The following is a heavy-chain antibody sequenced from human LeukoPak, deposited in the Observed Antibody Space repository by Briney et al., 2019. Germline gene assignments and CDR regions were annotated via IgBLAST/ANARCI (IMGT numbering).Heavy chain of an antibody. Sequence: ASVKVSCKASGYTFTSYGISWVRQAPGQGLEWMGWISAYNGNTNYAQKLQGRVTMTTVTSTSTAYMELRSLRSDDTAVYYCARVVRTYYYDSSGYYDYWGQGTLVTVSS. J-gene: IGHJ4*02. CDR1: GYTFTSYG. CDR2: ISAYNGNT. CDR3: ARVVRTYYYDSSGYYDY. V-gene: IGHV1-18*01. D-gene: IGHD3-22*01.